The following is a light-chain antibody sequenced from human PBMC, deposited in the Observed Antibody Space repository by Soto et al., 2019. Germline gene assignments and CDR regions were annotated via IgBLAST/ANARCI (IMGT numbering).Light chain of an antibody. V-gene: IGLV2-14*01. J-gene: IGLJ1*01. CDR1: SSDIGGYNY. Sequence: QSVLTQPASVSGSPGQSITISCTGTSSDIGGYNYVSWYQQHPGKVPKLIIYEVNNRPSGVSNRFSGSKSVNTASLTISGLQAEDEADYYCSSHSSSSAYYVFGTGTKLTVL. CDR3: SSHSSSSAYYV. CDR2: EVN.